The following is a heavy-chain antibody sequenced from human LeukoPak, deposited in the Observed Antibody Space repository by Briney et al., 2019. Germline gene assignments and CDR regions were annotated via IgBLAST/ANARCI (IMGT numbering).Heavy chain of an antibody. CDR1: GGSISSYY. V-gene: IGHV4-59*01. J-gene: IGHJ4*02. Sequence: SETLSLTCTVSGGSISSYYWSWIRQPPGKGLEWIGYIYYSGSTNYNPSPKSRVTISVDTSKNQFSLKLSSVTAADTAVYYCARGSWPFDYWGQGTLVTVSS. D-gene: IGHD6-13*01. CDR2: IYYSGST. CDR3: ARGSWPFDY.